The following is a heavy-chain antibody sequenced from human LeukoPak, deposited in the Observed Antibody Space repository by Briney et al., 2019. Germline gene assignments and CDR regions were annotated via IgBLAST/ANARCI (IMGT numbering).Heavy chain of an antibody. J-gene: IGHJ5*02. CDR1: GYTFTSYG. D-gene: IGHD3-22*01. V-gene: IGHV1-18*01. CDR3: ARVPGDLYYYDSSGYYA. Sequence: ASVKVSCKASGYTFTSYGISWVRQAPGQGLEGMGWISAYNGNTNYAQKLQGRVTMTTDTSTSTAYMELRSLRSDDTAVYYCARVPGDLYYYDSSGYYAWGQGTLVTVSS. CDR2: ISAYNGNT.